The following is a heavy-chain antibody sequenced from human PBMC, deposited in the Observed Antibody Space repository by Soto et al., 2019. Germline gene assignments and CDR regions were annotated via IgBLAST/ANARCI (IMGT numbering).Heavy chain of an antibody. CDR1: GFTFSSYG. D-gene: IGHD6-13*01. J-gene: IGHJ4*02. CDR2: IWYDGSNK. Sequence: GGSLRLSCAASGFTFSSYGMHWVRQAPGKGLEWVAVIWYDGSNKYYADSVKGRFTISGDNSKNTLYLQMNSLRAEDTAVYYCARDHWVAAAGLFDYWGQGTLVTVSS. V-gene: IGHV3-33*01. CDR3: ARDHWVAAAGLFDY.